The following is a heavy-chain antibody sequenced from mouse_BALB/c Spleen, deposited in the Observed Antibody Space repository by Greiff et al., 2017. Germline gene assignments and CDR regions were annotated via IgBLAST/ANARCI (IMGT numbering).Heavy chain of an antibody. CDR2: IRLKSNNYAT. D-gene: IGHD1-1*01. Sequence: EVQRVESGGGLVQPGGSMKLSCVASGFTFSNYWMNWVRQSPEKGLEWVAEIRLKSNNYATHYAESVKGRFTISRDDSKSSVYLQMNNLRAEDTGIYYCTRDYYGSSYQFDYWGQGTTLTVSS. CDR3: TRDYYGSSYQFDY. V-gene: IGHV6-6*02. CDR1: GFTFSNYW. J-gene: IGHJ2*01.